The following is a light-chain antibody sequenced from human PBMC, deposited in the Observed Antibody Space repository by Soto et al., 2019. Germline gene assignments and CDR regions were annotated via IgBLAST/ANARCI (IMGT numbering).Light chain of an antibody. CDR1: QSVSSSY. J-gene: IGKJ5*01. Sequence: EIVLTQSPGTLSLSPGERATLSCSASQSVSSSYLAWYQQKPGQAPRLLIYGASSRATGIPDGFSGSGSGTDFTLTISRLEPHDFAVYYCQQYGRSPPISFGQGKQLEIK. V-gene: IGKV3-20*01. CDR3: QQYGRSPPIS. CDR2: GAS.